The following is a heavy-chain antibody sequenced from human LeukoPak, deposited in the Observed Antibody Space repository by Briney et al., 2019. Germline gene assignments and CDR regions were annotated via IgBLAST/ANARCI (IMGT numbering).Heavy chain of an antibody. Sequence: SETLSLTCTVSGGSISSGGYYWSWIRQHPGKGLEWIGYIYYSGSTYYNPSLKSRVTISLDTPKNQFSLKLSSVTAADTAVYYCARSLNVDTAMAAYFDYWGQGTLDTVSS. CDR1: GGSISSGGYY. D-gene: IGHD5-18*01. CDR2: IYYSGST. V-gene: IGHV4-31*03. J-gene: IGHJ4*02. CDR3: ARSLNVDTAMAAYFDY.